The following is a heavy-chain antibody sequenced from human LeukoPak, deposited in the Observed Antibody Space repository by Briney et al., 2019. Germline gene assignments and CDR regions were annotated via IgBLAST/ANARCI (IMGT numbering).Heavy chain of an antibody. D-gene: IGHD6-19*01. CDR1: GFTVSSNY. CDR2: IGSSGSTI. Sequence: GGSLRLSCAASGFTVSSNYMSWVRQTPGKGLEWVSCIGSSGSTIYYADSVKGRFTISRDNAEKSLYLQMDSLRDEDTAVYYCVRFYSSFWYVDGDCWGHGTLVTVSS. CDR3: VRFYSSFWYVDGDC. J-gene: IGHJ4*01. V-gene: IGHV3-11*04.